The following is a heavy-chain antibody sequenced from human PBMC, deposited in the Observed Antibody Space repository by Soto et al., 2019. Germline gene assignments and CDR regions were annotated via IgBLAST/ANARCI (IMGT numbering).Heavy chain of an antibody. Sequence: QVQLLESGGGLVKPGGSLRLSCAASKFTVSAYYMAWIRQAPGKGLEWISYISGDSRDTNYVDSEKGRFTISSDNAKNSLYLQMYSLTVEETAVYFCATGQQVRMADIWGQGTVVTVSS. CDR1: KFTVSAYY. CDR2: ISGDSRDT. J-gene: IGHJ3*02. V-gene: IGHV3-11*03. CDR3: ATGQQVRMADI. D-gene: IGHD6-13*01.